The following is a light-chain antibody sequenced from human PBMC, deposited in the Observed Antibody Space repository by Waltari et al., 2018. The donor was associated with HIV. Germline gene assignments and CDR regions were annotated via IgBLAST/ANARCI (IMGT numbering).Light chain of an antibody. CDR3: AAWDDSLNAHVL. CDR2: NNN. CDR1: NSNIGSNT. Sequence: QSVLTQPPSASGTPGQRVTISCSGRNSNIGSNTVNWYQQLPGTAPKLLIYNNNPRPSGVLDRCFGSQSCTSASLAISGLQSEDEADYYCAAWDDSLNAHVLFGGGTKLTVL. V-gene: IGLV1-44*01. J-gene: IGLJ2*01.